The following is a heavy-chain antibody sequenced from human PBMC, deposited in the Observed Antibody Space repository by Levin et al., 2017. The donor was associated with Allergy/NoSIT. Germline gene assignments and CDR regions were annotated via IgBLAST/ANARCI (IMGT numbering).Heavy chain of an antibody. CDR2: IYWDDDK. CDR3: AHSRAGNTCCGLDV. J-gene: IGHJ6*01. Sequence: SGPTLVKPTQTLTLTCTFSGFSLSTSGVGVGWIRQPPGEALEWLALIYWDDDKRYSPSLKSRLTITKDTSKNQVVLIMTNMDPVDTGTYYCAHSRAGNTCCGLDVWGQGTTVTVSS. D-gene: IGHD1/OR15-1a*01. V-gene: IGHV2-5*02. CDR1: GFSLSTSGVG.